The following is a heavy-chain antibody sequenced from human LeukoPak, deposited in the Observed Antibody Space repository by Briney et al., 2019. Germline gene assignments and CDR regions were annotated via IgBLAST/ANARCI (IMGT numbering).Heavy chain of an antibody. Sequence: SETLSLTCTVSGASITSSSYFWGWIRQPPGKGLEWIGSIYYSGSTYYNPSLKSRVTISVDTSKNQYSLNLFSVSAADTAVYYCARAKAKYYYGSGSYYNYNWFDPWGQGTLVTVSS. CDR1: GASITSSSYF. CDR3: ARAKAKYYYGSGSYYNYNWFDP. J-gene: IGHJ5*02. CDR2: IYYSGST. V-gene: IGHV4-39*01. D-gene: IGHD3-10*01.